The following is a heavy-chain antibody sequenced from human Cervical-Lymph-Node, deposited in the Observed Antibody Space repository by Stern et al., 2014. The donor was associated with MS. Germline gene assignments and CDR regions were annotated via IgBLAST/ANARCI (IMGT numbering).Heavy chain of an antibody. V-gene: IGHV1-46*03. Sequence: QVQLVQSGAEVKKPGASVKVSCKASGYTFTSYYMHWARQDPGQGLEWMGIINPSGGSTSYAQKFQGRVTMTRDTSTSTVYMELSSLRSEDTAVYYCASLVDDYGDYDDYWGQGTLVTVSS. J-gene: IGHJ4*02. CDR2: INPSGGST. CDR1: GYTFTSYY. D-gene: IGHD4-17*01. CDR3: ASLVDDYGDYDDY.